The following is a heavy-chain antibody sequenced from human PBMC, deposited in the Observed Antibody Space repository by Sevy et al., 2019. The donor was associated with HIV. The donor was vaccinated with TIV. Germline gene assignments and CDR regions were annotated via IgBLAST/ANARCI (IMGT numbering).Heavy chain of an antibody. CDR3: ARGGTIFGLVRHYFDY. J-gene: IGHJ4*02. CDR1: GFTFSNHA. D-gene: IGHD3-3*01. V-gene: IGHV3-23*01. Sequence: GGSLRLSCAVSGFTFSNHAMSWVRQAPGKGLEWVSGISGSGGSTHFADSVKGRFTISRDNSKNTLYLQMKSLRAEDTAVYYCARGGTIFGLVRHYFDYWGQGTLVTVSS. CDR2: ISGSGGST.